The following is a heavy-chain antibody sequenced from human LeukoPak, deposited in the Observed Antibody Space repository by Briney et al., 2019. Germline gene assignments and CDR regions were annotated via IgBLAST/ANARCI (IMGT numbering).Heavy chain of an antibody. D-gene: IGHD3-22*01. CDR2: ITGSGGTT. Sequence: GGSLTLSCATSGFTFSNYAMAWVRQAPGKGLEWVSGITGSGGTTFHADSVKGRFTISRDNSKNTLFLQMNSLRDEDTAVYYCAKRDYSDSKNYFPLFGVWGQGTLVTVSS. CDR3: AKRDYSDSKNYFPLFGV. V-gene: IGHV3-23*01. CDR1: GFTFSNYA. J-gene: IGHJ4*02.